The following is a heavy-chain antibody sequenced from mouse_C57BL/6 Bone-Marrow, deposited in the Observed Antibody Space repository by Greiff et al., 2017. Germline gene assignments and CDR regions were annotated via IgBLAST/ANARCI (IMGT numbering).Heavy chain of an antibody. V-gene: IGHV1-26*01. CDR3: ARRSYYGSSQRDY. CDR1: GYTFTDYY. Sequence: EVQLQQSGPELVKPGASVKISCKASGYTFTDYYMNWVKQSHGKSLEWIGDINPNNGGTSYNQKFKGKATLTVDKSSSTAYMELRSLTSEDSAVYYCARRSYYGSSQRDYWGQGTTLTVSS. D-gene: IGHD1-1*01. CDR2: INPNNGGT. J-gene: IGHJ2*01.